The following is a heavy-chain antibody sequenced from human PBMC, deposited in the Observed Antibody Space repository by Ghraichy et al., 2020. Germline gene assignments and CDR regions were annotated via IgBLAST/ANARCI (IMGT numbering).Heavy chain of an antibody. V-gene: IGHV4-30-2*01. J-gene: IGHJ1*01. Sequence: SQTLSLTCAVSDDSISSGGHTWSWIRQPPGKGLEWVGYISHSGSTHYNPSLKSRVTISVDRSKNQFSLKLTSVTAADTAVYYCATTFRYFDWVFLPHWGRGILVTFAS. CDR1: DDSISSGGHT. CDR3: ATTFRYFDWVFLPH. D-gene: IGHD3-9*01. CDR2: ISHSGST.